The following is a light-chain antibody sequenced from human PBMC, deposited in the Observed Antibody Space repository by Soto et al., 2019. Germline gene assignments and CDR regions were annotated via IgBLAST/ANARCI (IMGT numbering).Light chain of an antibody. CDR1: QSISSY. Sequence: DIQMTQSPSSLSASVGDRVTITCRASQSISSYLNWYQQKPGKAPKLLIYAASSLQSGVPSRFSGSGSGTDFTLTISSLLPEDSATYYCQQSDTTPPITFGQGTRLEIK. V-gene: IGKV1-39*01. J-gene: IGKJ5*01. CDR2: AAS. CDR3: QQSDTTPPIT.